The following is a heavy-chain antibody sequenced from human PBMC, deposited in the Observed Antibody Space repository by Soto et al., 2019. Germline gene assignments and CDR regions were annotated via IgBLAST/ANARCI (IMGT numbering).Heavy chain of an antibody. Sequence: QVQLVQSGAEVKKPGSSVKVSCKVSGGTFSSYGISWVRQAPGQGLEWMGDMHPLFNTANYKEKIQGRVTITAEESTSTAYMELSSLRSEDTSVYYCASGHPATFGGVTVYYYYGMDVWGQGTTVTVSS. J-gene: IGHJ6*02. CDR1: GGTFSSYG. D-gene: IGHD3-16*02. CDR2: MHPLFNTA. CDR3: ASGHPATFGGVTVYYYYGMDV. V-gene: IGHV1-69*01.